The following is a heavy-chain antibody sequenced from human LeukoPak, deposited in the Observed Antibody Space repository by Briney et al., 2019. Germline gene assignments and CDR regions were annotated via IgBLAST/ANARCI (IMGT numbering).Heavy chain of an antibody. V-gene: IGHV1-2*02. D-gene: IGHD2-21*01. J-gene: IGHJ3*02. CDR1: GYTFTCYY. CDR3: ARVVFLAHDAFDI. Sequence: ASVKVSCKASGYTFTCYYMHWVRQAPGQGLEWMGWINPNSGDTNYGHKFQGRVTMTRDTSINTAHMELSRLRSDDTAVYYCARVVFLAHDAFDIWGQGTMVTVSS. CDR2: INPNSGDT.